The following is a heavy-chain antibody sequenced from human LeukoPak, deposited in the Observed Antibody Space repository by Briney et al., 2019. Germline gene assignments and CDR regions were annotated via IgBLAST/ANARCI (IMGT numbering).Heavy chain of an antibody. CDR2: IRYDGSNK. D-gene: IGHD6-19*01. CDR3: ARDPGSGWYPLYYFDY. J-gene: IGHJ4*02. V-gene: IGHV3-30*02. Sequence: GGSLRLSCAASGFTFSTYGMHWVRQAPGKGLEWVAFIRYDGSNKYFADSVKGRFTISRDNSKNTLYLQMNSLRAEDTAVYYCARDPGSGWYPLYYFDYWGQGTLVTVSS. CDR1: GFTFSTYG.